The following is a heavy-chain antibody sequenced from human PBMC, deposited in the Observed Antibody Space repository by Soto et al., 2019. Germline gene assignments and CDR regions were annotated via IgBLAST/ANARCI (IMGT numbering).Heavy chain of an antibody. CDR2: INSDGSSI. V-gene: IGHV3-74*01. J-gene: IGHJ4*02. CDR1: GFSFSTW. CDR3: TRGGSGYGNFDY. Sequence: EVQLVESGGGVVQPGGSLRLSCVASGFSFSTWMHWVRQAPGKGLEWLSRINSDGSSISYADVVKGRFTVSRDNVKNTLYLQIDSLTVEDTAVYYCTRGGSGYGNFDYWGQGVLLTVS. D-gene: IGHD5-12*01.